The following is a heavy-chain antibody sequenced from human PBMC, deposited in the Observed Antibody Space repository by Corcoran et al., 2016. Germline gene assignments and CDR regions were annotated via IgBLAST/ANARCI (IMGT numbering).Heavy chain of an antibody. V-gene: IGHV1-46*01. CDR3: ARSVHTVTRRGGYYDGMDV. Sequence: QVQLVQSGAEVKKPGASVRVSCKASGYTFTSYYLHWVRQAPGQGLEWMGIINPSGGSTSYAQKFQGRVTMTRDTSTSTVYMELSSLRSEDTAVYYCARSVHTVTRRGGYYDGMDVWGQGTTVTVSS. D-gene: IGHD4-17*01. J-gene: IGHJ6*02. CDR2: INPSGGST. CDR1: GYTFTSYY.